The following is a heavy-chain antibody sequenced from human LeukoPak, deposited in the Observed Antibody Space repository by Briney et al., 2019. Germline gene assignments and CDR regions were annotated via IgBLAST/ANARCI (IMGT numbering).Heavy chain of an antibody. CDR1: GDSVSSNSAA. D-gene: IGHD6-13*01. V-gene: IGHV6-1*01. J-gene: IGHJ4*02. CDR2: TYYRSKWYN. CDR3: ARDRVAAPMNFDY. Sequence: SQTLSLTCAISGDSVSSNSAAWNWLRQSPSRGLEWLGRTYYRSKWYNDYAVSVKSRITINPDTSKNQFSLQLNSVTPEDTAVYYCARDRVAAPMNFDYWGQGTLVTVSS.